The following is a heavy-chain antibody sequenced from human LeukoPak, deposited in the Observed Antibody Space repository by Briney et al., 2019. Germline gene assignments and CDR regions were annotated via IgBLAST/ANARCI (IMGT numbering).Heavy chain of an antibody. Sequence: SDTLSLTCSVSTDSMTDYYWAWIRQAPGKGLEWIASVSYSGSTTYNPSLRSRLSISVRTSRSQFSLEMTSVTAADTAVYYCARDRSPATGTLRWGPKKYDHSYALDVWGQGTTVTVFS. CDR2: VSYSGST. V-gene: IGHV4-59*01. CDR1: TDSMTDYY. D-gene: IGHD4-23*01. J-gene: IGHJ6*02. CDR3: ARDRSPATGTLRWGPKKYDHSYALDV.